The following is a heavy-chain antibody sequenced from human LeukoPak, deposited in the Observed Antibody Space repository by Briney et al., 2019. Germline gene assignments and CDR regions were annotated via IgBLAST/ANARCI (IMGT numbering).Heavy chain of an antibody. CDR1: GFTFSSYA. J-gene: IGHJ6*02. CDR2: ISGSGGST. D-gene: IGHD3-9*01. CDR3: AKTYYDILTGYGYYGMDV. Sequence: GGSLRLSCAASGFTFSSYAMSWVRQAPGKGLEWVSAISGSGGSTYYADSVKGRFTISRDNSKNTLYLQMNSLRAEDTAVYYCAKTYYDILTGYGYYGMDVWGQGTTVIVSS. V-gene: IGHV3-23*01.